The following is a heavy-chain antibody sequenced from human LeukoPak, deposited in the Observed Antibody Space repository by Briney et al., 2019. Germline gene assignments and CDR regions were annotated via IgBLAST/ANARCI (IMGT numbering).Heavy chain of an antibody. V-gene: IGHV3-64*01. Sequence: GGPLRLSCAASGFTFSSYAMHRVRQAPGKGLEYVSAISGNGGNTFYANSVKGRFTISRDNSKNTLYLQMGSLKPEDMAVYYCARDSCSGDRCWRYFVNWGQGTLVTVSS. CDR2: ISGNGGNT. D-gene: IGHD2-15*01. J-gene: IGHJ4*02. CDR3: ARDSCSGDRCWRYFVN. CDR1: GFTFSSYA.